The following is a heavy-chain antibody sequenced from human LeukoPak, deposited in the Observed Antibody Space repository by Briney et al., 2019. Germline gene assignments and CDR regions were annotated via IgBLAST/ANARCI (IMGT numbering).Heavy chain of an antibody. V-gene: IGHV3-21*01. D-gene: IGHD1-14*01. J-gene: IGHJ4*02. CDR2: IGPTGADR. CDR3: ATETIGRHYDY. Sequence: KSGGSLRLSCAASGFTFNSCGFNWVPQAPGKGLEWVSSIGPTGADRYYADPGRGRFTISRDNTKNSMYLQMDSLRDEDTAVYYCATETIGRHYDYWGQGTLLTVSS. CDR1: GFTFNSCG.